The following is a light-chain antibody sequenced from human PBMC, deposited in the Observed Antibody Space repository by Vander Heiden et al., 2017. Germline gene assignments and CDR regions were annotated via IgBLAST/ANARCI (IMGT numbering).Light chain of an antibody. Sequence: DIQMTQPPSTLSASVGDRVTITCRASLTISSWLAWYQQKPGKAPKLLIYKASSLESGVTSRCSGSGYGTELTLTISSRQPDDFATYYCQQDYSYSRWTFGQGTKLEIK. V-gene: IGKV1-5*03. CDR2: KAS. CDR3: QQDYSYSRWT. CDR1: LTISSW. J-gene: IGKJ1*01.